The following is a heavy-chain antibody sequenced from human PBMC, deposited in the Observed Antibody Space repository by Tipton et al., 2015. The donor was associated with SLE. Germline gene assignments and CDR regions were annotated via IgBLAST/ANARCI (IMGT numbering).Heavy chain of an antibody. CDR1: GGSISSHY. CDR3: ATPADYGDSLRY. J-gene: IGHJ4*02. CDR2: IYYSGST. D-gene: IGHD4-17*01. V-gene: IGHV4-59*11. Sequence: TLSLTCTVSGGSISSHYWSWIRQPPGKGLEWIGYIYYSGSTNYNPSLKSRVTISVDTSKNQFSLKLSSVTAADTAVYYCATPADYGDSLRYWGQGTLVAVSS.